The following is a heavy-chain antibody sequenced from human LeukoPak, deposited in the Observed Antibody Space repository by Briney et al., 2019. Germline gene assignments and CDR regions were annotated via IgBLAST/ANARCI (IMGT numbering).Heavy chain of an antibody. J-gene: IGHJ4*02. CDR3: ARERFSSGWTDY. V-gene: IGHV3-30*04. CDR2: ISYDGSDK. CDR1: GFTFNHYA. D-gene: IGHD6-19*01. Sequence: GRSLRLSCAASGFTFNHYALHWVRQAPGKGLEWVVLISYDGSDKYYADSVKGRFTISRDNSKDTLYLQMNSLRTEDTAVYYCARERFSSGWTDYWGQGTQVTVSS.